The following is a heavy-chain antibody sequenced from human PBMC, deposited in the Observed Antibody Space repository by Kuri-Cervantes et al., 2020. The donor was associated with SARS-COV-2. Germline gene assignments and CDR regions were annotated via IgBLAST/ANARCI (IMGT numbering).Heavy chain of an antibody. CDR1: GFTFSSYA. J-gene: IGHJ4*02. Sequence: KISCAASGFTFSSYAISWVRQAPGQGLEWMGGIIPIFGTANYAQKFQGRVTITTDESTSTAYMELSSLRSEDTAVYYCASGSIAAAGTLPSFDYWGQGTLVTVSS. CDR2: IIPIFGTA. V-gene: IGHV1-69*05. CDR3: ASGSIAAAGTLPSFDY. D-gene: IGHD6-13*01.